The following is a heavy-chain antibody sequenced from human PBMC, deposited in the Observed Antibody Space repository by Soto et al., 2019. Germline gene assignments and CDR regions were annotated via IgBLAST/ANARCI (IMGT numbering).Heavy chain of an antibody. J-gene: IGHJ6*03. CDR2: IYYSGST. CDR1: GGSISSGGYY. Sequence: SETLSLTCTVSGGSISSGGYYWSWIRQHPGKGLEWIGYIYYSGSTYYNPSLKSRVTISVDTSKNQFSLKLSSVTAADTAVYYCAREGQYQLLSRNHYYYYYMDVWGKGTTVTVSS. CDR3: AREGQYQLLSRNHYYYYYMDV. V-gene: IGHV4-31*03. D-gene: IGHD2-2*01.